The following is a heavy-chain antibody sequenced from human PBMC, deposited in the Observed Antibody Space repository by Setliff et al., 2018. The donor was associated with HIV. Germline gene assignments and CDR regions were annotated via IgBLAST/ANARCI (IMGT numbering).Heavy chain of an antibody. D-gene: IGHD2-2*01. CDR3: ARSYCSSTSCSYYFDY. V-gene: IGHV4-61*10. CDR2: IYYTGST. Sequence: LSLTCTVSGGSISSGSDYWSWIRQPAGKGLEWIGYIYYTGSTYYNPSLKSRVTISVDTSNNQFSLKLSSVTAADTAVYHCARSYCSSTSCSYYFDYWGQGTLVTVSS. CDR1: GGSISSGSDY. J-gene: IGHJ4*02.